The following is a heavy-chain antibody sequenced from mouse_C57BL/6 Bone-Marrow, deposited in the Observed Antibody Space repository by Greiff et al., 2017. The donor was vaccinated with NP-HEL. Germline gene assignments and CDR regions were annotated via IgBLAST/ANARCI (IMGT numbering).Heavy chain of an antibody. V-gene: IGHV1-55*01. Sequence: VQLQQPGAELVKPGASVKMFCKASGYTFTSYWITWVKQRPGKGLEWIGDISPGSGSTNYNEKFKSKATLTVDTSSSTDYKQLSSLTSEYSAFYYCAREGRWLPFDYWGQGTTLTVSS. CDR3: AREGRWLPFDY. D-gene: IGHD2-3*01. CDR2: ISPGSGST. CDR1: GYTFTSYW. J-gene: IGHJ2*01.